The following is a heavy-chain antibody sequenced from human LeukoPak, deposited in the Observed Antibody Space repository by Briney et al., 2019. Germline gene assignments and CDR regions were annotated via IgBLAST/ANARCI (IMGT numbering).Heavy chain of an antibody. CDR1: GYTFTSYF. CDR3: ARTERHSSWYRPLDY. Sequence: ASVKVSCKASGYTFTSYFMHWVRQAPGQGLEWMGIINPSGGSTDFAQKFQGRVTMTRDTSISTAYMELSRLRSDDTAVYYCARTERHSSWYRPLDYWGQGTLVTVSS. J-gene: IGHJ4*02. D-gene: IGHD6-13*01. V-gene: IGHV1-2*02. CDR2: INPSGGST.